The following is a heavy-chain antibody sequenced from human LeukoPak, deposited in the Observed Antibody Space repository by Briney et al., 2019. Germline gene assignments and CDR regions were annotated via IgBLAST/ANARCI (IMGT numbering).Heavy chain of an antibody. J-gene: IGHJ4*02. Sequence: SETLSLTCTVSGGSISSGDYYWSWIRQPPGEGLEWIGYIYYSGSTYYNPSLKSRVTISVDTSKNQFSLKLSSVTAADTAVYYCARAAAARPDYFDYWGQGTLVTVSS. CDR2: IYYSGST. D-gene: IGHD6-6*01. V-gene: IGHV4-30-4*01. CDR3: ARAAAARPDYFDY. CDR1: GGSISSGDYY.